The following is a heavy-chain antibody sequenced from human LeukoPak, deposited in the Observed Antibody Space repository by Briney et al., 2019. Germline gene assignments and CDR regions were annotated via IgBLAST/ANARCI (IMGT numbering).Heavy chain of an antibody. CDR3: AKDLRVLAAAGSPFDY. CDR1: GFTFSSYA. D-gene: IGHD6-13*01. V-gene: IGHV3-23*01. CDR2: ISGSGGRT. J-gene: IGHJ4*02. Sequence: GGSLRLSCAASGFTFSSYAVSWVRQAPGKGLEWVSVISGSGGRTYYADSVKGRFTISRDNSKNTLYLQMNSLRAEDTATYYCAKDLRVLAAAGSPFDYWGQGTLVTVSS.